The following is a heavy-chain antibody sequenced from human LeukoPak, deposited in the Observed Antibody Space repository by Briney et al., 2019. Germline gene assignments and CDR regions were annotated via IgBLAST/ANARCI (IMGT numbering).Heavy chain of an antibody. CDR3: AKVGRTMVRGVIDDAFDI. V-gene: IGHV3-43*02. J-gene: IGHJ3*02. Sequence: GGSLRLSCAASGFTFDDYAMHWVRQAPGKGLEWVSLISGDGGSTYYADSVKGRFTISRDNSKNSLYLQMNSLRTEGTALYYCAKVGRTMVRGVIDDAFDIWGQGTMVTVSS. D-gene: IGHD3-10*01. CDR2: ISGDGGST. CDR1: GFTFDDYA.